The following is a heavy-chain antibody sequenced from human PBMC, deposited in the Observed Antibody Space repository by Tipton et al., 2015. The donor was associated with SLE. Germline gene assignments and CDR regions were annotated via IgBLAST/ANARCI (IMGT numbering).Heavy chain of an antibody. CDR3: ARDRGGNSSVYFDY. D-gene: IGHD4-23*01. CDR1: GDSLSRNNYY. J-gene: IGHJ4*02. V-gene: IGHV4-39*07. CDR2: IHYAGGT. Sequence: TLSLTCSVSGDSLSRNNYYWGWIRQSPAQGLEWIGTIHYAGGTYYNPSLRSRLTISVDKPENHFSLRLSAVTAADTAVYYCARDRGGNSSVYFDYWGQGTLVTGSS.